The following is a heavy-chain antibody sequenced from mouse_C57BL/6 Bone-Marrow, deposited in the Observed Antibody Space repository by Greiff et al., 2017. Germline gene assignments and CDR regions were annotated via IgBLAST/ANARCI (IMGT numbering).Heavy chain of an antibody. Sequence: EVLLVESVAELVRPGASVKLSCTASGFNIKNTYMHWVKQRPEQGLEWIGRIDPANGNTKYDPKFQGKATITADTSSNTAYLQLSSLTSEDTAIXYSALDSIFFAWCANWGQATLVTVP. D-gene: IGHD2-10*02. CDR2: IDPANGNT. J-gene: IGHJ3*01. CDR1: GFNIKNTY. V-gene: IGHV14-3*01. CDR3: ALDSIFFAWCAN.